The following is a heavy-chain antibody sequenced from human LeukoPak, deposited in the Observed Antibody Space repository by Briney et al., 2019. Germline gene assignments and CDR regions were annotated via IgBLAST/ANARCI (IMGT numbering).Heavy chain of an antibody. D-gene: IGHD3-22*01. CDR3: ARGEYYYDSSGYYNWFNP. CDR2: IYHSGST. V-gene: IGHV4-38-2*02. Sequence: SETLSLTCTVSGYSISSGYYWGWIRQPPGKGLGWIGSIYHSGSTYYNPSLESRVTISVDTSKNQFSLKLSSVTAADTAVYYCARGEYYYDSSGYYNWFNPWGQGTLVTVSS. CDR1: GYSISSGYY. J-gene: IGHJ5*02.